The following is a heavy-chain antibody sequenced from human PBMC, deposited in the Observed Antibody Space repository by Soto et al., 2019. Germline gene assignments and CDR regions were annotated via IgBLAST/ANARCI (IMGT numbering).Heavy chain of an antibody. D-gene: IGHD7-27*01. CDR2: IYYSVST. CDR1: GGSMSSYY. V-gene: IGHV4-59*01. CDR3: ARVLGGTNSLGWFDN. Sequence: TSETLSVTCTVSGGSMSSYYGSWIRQPPGKGLEWIGYIYYSVSTNYNPSLKSRVTISVDTSKNQVSLKLSSVTAADTAVYYCARVLGGTNSLGWFDNRYQGTLVTVSA. J-gene: IGHJ5*02.